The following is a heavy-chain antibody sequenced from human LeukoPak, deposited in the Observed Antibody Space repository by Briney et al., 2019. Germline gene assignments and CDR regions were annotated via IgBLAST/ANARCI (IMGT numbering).Heavy chain of an antibody. CDR1: GGSLSSYY. J-gene: IGHJ3*02. CDR3: AREYGYSYGSAGAFDI. Sequence: SETLSLTCTVSGGSLSSYYWSWIRQPPGKGLEWIGYIYYSGSTNYNPSLKSRVTISVDTSKNQFSLKLSSVTAADTAVYYCAREYGYSYGSAGAFDIWGQGTMVTVSS. CDR2: IYYSGST. V-gene: IGHV4-59*01. D-gene: IGHD5-18*01.